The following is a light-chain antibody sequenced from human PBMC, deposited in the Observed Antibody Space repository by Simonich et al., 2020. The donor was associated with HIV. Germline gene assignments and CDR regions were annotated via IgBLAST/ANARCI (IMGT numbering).Light chain of an antibody. Sequence: NFMLTQPHSVSESPGKTVIISCTHIRGSIATNYVQWSQQRPGSAPTIVIYEDNQRPSGVSDRFSCSIDTSSNSASLTISGLKTEDEADYYCQSYDSNNRVFGGGTKLTVL. J-gene: IGLJ3*02. CDR3: QSYDSNNRV. V-gene: IGLV6-57*03. CDR2: EDN. CDR1: RGSIATNY.